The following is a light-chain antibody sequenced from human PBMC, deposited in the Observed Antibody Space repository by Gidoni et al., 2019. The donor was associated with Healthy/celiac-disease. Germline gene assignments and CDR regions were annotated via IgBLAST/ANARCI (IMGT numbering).Light chain of an antibody. V-gene: IGKV1-39*01. J-gene: IGKJ4*01. Sequence: DIQTTQSPSSLSASVGDRVTITCRASQSISSYLNWYQQKPGKAPKLLIYAASSLQSGVPSRFSGSGSGTDFTLTISSLQPEDFATYYCQQRYSTLTFGGGTKVEIK. CDR1: QSISSY. CDR3: QQRYSTLT. CDR2: AAS.